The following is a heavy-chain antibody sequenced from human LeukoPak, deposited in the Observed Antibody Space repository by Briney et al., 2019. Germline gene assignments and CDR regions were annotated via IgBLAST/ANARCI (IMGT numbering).Heavy chain of an antibody. Sequence: KPSETLSLTCAVYGGSFSVYYWSWIRQPPGKGLEWIGEINHSGSTNYNPSLKTRVTISVDTSKNQFSLKLSSVTAADTAVYYCARGPPRRRYHGSGSPDYWGQGTLVTVSS. V-gene: IGHV4-34*01. J-gene: IGHJ4*02. CDR1: GGSFSVYY. CDR2: INHSGST. CDR3: ARGPPRRRYHGSGSPDY. D-gene: IGHD3-10*01.